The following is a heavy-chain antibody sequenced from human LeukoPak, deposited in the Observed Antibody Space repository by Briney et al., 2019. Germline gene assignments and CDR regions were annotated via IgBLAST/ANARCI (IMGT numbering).Heavy chain of an antibody. Sequence: GASVKVSCKASGYTYTTDGISWVRQAPGQGLEWMGWIDTYSGKTNYAQKFQGRVTMTSDTSTSTAYMELRSLRSDDTAVYYCARDRGIAEADSFDPWGQGTLVTV. CDR3: ARDRGIAEADSFDP. CDR1: GYTYTTDG. CDR2: IDTYSGKT. V-gene: IGHV1-18*01. D-gene: IGHD6-13*01. J-gene: IGHJ5*02.